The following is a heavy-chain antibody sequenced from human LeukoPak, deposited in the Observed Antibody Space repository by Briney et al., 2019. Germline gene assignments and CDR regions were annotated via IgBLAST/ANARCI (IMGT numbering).Heavy chain of an antibody. D-gene: IGHD3-3*01. CDR3: ARDTPSYDFWSGYYPYYFDY. Sequence: ASVKVSCKASGYTFTSYGISWVRQAPGQGLEWMGWISAYNGNTNYAQKLQGRVTVTTDTSTSTAYMELRSLRSDDTAVYYCARDTPSYDFWSGYYPYYFDYWGQGTLVTVSS. J-gene: IGHJ4*02. CDR1: GYTFTSYG. V-gene: IGHV1-18*01. CDR2: ISAYNGNT.